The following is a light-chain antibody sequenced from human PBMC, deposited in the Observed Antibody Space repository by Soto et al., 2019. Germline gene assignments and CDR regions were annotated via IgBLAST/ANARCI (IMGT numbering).Light chain of an antibody. CDR2: GAS. Sequence: ESGWTQSPGTLSLSPGERATLSCRASHSVRSNSLAWYQQKPGQAPRLLIFGASSRATGIPDRFRGSGSGTDFTLTISRLEPEDFAVYYCQQYDGSLITFGQGTRLEIK. J-gene: IGKJ5*01. CDR3: QQYDGSLIT. CDR1: HSVRSNS. V-gene: IGKV3-20*01.